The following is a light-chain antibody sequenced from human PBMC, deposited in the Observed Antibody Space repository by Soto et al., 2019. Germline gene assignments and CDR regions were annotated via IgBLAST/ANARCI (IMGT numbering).Light chain of an antibody. V-gene: IGKV3-11*01. Sequence: ILLTQSPATLSWSPGERATLSCRASQSVSSYLAWYQQKPGQAPRLLIYDASNRATGIPARFSGSGSGTDLTLTISSLESEDFAVYYCQQYDKWPPTFGQGTKVDIK. CDR1: QSVSSY. CDR3: QQYDKWPPT. J-gene: IGKJ1*01. CDR2: DAS.